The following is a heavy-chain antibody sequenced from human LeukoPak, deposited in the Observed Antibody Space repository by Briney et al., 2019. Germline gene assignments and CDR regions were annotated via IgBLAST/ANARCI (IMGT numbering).Heavy chain of an antibody. CDR2: VYYDGIN. CDR1: GGSINNTLFY. D-gene: IGHD3-16*01. J-gene: IGHJ4*02. CDR3: GRISRGGPY. Sequence: SETLSLTCTVSGGSINNTLFYWGWIRQPPGKGLEWIGTVYYDGINYSSPSLKSRVATSVDTSKNQFSLRLSSVTAADTAVYYCGRISRGGPYWGQGILVTVPS. V-gene: IGHV4-39*07.